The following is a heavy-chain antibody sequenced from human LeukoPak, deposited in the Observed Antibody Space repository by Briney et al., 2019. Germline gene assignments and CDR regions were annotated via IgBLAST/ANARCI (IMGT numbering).Heavy chain of an antibody. V-gene: IGHV3-74*03. Sequence: GGSLRLSCAASGFTFSSYWMHWVRQAPGKGLVWVSRISTDGTYTEYADSVKGRFTISRDNAKNSLYLQMNSLRAEDTAVYYCARACPSGYAFDIWGQGTMVTVSS. D-gene: IGHD6-25*01. J-gene: IGHJ3*02. CDR2: ISTDGTYT. CDR3: ARACPSGYAFDI. CDR1: GFTFSSYW.